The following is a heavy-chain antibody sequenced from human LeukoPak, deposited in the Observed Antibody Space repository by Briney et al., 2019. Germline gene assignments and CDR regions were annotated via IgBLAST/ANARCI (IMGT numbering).Heavy chain of an antibody. CDR1: GFTVSSDY. CDR2: ISSGSST. V-gene: IGHV3-66*01. CDR3: GRVGDGYNDNY. Sequence: PGGSLRLSCAASGFTVSSDYMGLVRQAPEKGLEWVSLISSGSSTYYADSLKGRFTISRDNSKNTLYLQMNSLRAEDTAVYYCGRVGDGYNDNYWGQGTLVTVSS. D-gene: IGHD5-24*01. J-gene: IGHJ4*02.